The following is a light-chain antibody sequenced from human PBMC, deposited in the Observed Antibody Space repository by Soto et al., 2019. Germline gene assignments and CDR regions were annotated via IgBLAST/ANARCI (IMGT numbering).Light chain of an antibody. CDR1: QGISSW. Sequence: DIHMTQSPSSLSASVAGIITITRRASQGISSWLAWYQQKPGKAPKLLIYAASSLQSGVPSRFSGSGSGTHFTLTISSLQPEDFATYYCQQANTFPLTFGQGTRLEIK. V-gene: IGKV1D-12*01. J-gene: IGKJ5*01. CDR2: AAS. CDR3: QQANTFPLT.